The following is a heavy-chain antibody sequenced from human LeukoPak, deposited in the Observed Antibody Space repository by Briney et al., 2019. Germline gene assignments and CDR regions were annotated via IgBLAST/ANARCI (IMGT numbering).Heavy chain of an antibody. CDR2: IWYDGSNK. CDR3: ARDDDPIAVAGTFDY. J-gene: IGHJ4*02. CDR1: GFTFSSYG. Sequence: PGWSLRLSCAASGFTFSSYGMHWVRQAPGKGLDWVTVIWYDGSNKYYADSVKGRFTISRDNSKNTLYLQMNSLRAEDTAVYYCARDDDPIAVAGTFDYWGQGTLVTVSS. D-gene: IGHD6-19*01. V-gene: IGHV3-33*01.